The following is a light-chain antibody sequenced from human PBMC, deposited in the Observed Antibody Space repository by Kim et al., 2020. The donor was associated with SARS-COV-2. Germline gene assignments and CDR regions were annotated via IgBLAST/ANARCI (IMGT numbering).Light chain of an antibody. CDR3: QQYDSPPYT. CDR1: QSVSSW. Sequence: DIQMTQSPSTLSASVGDRVTITCRASQSVSSWLAWYQQKPGKAPKLLIYKASTLEGGVPSRFSGRGSGTDFTLTINTLQHDDFATYSCQQYDSPPYTCGQGTKLE. J-gene: IGKJ2*01. CDR2: KAS. V-gene: IGKV1-5*03.